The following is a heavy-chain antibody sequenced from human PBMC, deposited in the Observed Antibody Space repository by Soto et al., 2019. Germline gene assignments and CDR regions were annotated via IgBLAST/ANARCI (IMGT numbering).Heavy chain of an antibody. CDR3: ARGYFDSGHGYDH. Sequence: PGESLKISCKGPGHLFNNHWIGWVRQTPGKGLEWMGLIFTRDSETKTSPSFQGHVSFSVDNSINTVYLQWTSLKTTDTGIYFCARGYFDSGHGYDHWGQGALVTVSS. V-gene: IGHV5-51*01. CDR2: IFTRDSET. CDR1: GHLFNNHW. J-gene: IGHJ4*02. D-gene: IGHD3-10*01.